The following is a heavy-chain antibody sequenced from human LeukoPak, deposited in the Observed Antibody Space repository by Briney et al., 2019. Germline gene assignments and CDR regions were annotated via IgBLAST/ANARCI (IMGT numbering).Heavy chain of an antibody. CDR2: IYTSGST. J-gene: IGHJ4*02. V-gene: IGHV4-4*07. CDR3: ARILRYCSGGSCYSYFDY. D-gene: IGHD2-15*01. CDR1: GGSISSYY. Sequence: SETLSLTCTASGGSISSYYWSWIRQPAGRGLEWIGRIYTSGSTNYNPSLKSRVTMSVDTSKNQFSLKLSSVTAADTAVYYCARILRYCSGGSCYSYFDYWGQGTLVTVSS.